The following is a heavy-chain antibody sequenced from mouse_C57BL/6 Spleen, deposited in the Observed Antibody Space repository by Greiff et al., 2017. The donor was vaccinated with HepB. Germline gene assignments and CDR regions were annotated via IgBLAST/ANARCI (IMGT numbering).Heavy chain of an antibody. CDR2: ISNLAYSI. V-gene: IGHV5-15*01. CDR3: ARQGTDGYFDV. J-gene: IGHJ1*03. D-gene: IGHD2-14*01. CDR1: GFTFSDYG. Sequence: EVKLVESGGGLVQPGGSLKLSCAASGFTFSDYGMAWVRQAPRKGPEWVAFISNLAYSIYYADTVTGRFTISREKAKNTLYLEMSSLRSEDTAMYYCARQGTDGYFDVWGTGTTVTVSS.